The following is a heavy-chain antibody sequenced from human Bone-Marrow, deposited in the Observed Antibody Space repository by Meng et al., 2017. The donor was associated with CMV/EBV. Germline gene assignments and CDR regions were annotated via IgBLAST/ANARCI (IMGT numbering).Heavy chain of an antibody. D-gene: IGHD2-2*01. V-gene: IGHV3-23*01. Sequence: GESLKISCAASGFTFSSYAMSWVRQAPGKGLEWVSAISGSGGSTYYADSVKGRFTISRDNSKNTLYLQMNSLRAEDTAVYYCAKGGPAAPDPRYFQHWGQGTRVTGYS. CDR1: GFTFSSYA. CDR2: ISGSGGST. J-gene: IGHJ1*01. CDR3: AKGGPAAPDPRYFQH.